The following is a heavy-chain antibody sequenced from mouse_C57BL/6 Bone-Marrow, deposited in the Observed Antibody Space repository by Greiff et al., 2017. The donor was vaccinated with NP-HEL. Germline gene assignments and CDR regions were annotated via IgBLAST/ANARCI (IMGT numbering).Heavy chain of an antibody. J-gene: IGHJ1*03. CDR2: ISSGGDYI. CDR3: TRRSYWYFDV. V-gene: IGHV5-9-1*02. CDR1: GFTFSSYA. Sequence: EVKVVESGEGLVKPGGSLKLSCAASGFTFSSYAMSWVRQTPEKRLEWVAYISSGGDYIYYADTVKGRFTISRDNARNTLYLQMSSLKSEDTAMYYCTRRSYWYFDVWGTGTTVTVSS.